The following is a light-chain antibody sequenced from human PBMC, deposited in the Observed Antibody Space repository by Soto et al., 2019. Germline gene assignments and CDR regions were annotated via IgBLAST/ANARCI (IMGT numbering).Light chain of an antibody. CDR3: QQRGNWPQT. Sequence: EIVLTQSPATLSLSPGERATLSCRASQSVRSYLAWYQQKPGQTPRLLIYDAFNRATGIPARFSGSGSGTDFTLNIRSLEPEDFAVYYCQQRGNWPQTFGTGTKGDIK. CDR2: DAF. J-gene: IGKJ3*01. CDR1: QSVRSY. V-gene: IGKV3-11*01.